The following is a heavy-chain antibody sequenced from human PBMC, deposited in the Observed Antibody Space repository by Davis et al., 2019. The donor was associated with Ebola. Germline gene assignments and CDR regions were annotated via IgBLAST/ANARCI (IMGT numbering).Heavy chain of an antibody. CDR1: GYSFTSYW. D-gene: IGHD2/OR15-2a*01. Sequence: GESLKISCKGSGYSFTSYWISWVRQMPGKGLEWMGRIDPSDSYTNYSPSFQGHVTISVDRSSSTAYLQWSSLKASDSAMYYCARQEALYGSIDNWGQGTLVTVSS. CDR2: IDPSDSYT. CDR3: ARQEALYGSIDN. V-gene: IGHV5-10-1*01. J-gene: IGHJ4*02.